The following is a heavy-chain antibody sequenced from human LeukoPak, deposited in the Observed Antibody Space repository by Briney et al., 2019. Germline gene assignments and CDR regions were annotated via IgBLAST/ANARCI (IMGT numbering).Heavy chain of an antibody. CDR2: IYHSGST. D-gene: IGHD5-24*01. CDR3: ARVGGMTTINNAAFDI. J-gene: IGHJ3*02. Sequence: SETLSLTCAVYGGSFSGYYWSWIRQPPGKGLEWIGYIYHSGSTNYNPSLKSRVTISLDTSKNQFSLKLTSVTAADTAIYYCARVGGMTTINNAAFDIWGQGTMVTVSS. V-gene: IGHV4-59*01. CDR1: GGSFSGYY.